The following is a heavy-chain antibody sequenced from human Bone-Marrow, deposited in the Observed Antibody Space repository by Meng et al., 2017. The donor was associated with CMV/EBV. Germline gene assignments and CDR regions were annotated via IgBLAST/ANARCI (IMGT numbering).Heavy chain of an antibody. D-gene: IGHD3-16*01. CDR1: GFTFDDYG. CDR3: AVRGAYYYYGMDV. J-gene: IGHJ6*02. Sequence: GESLKISCAASGFTFDDYGMSWVRQAPGKGLEWVSGINWNGGSTGYADSVKGRFTISRDNAKNTLYLQMNGLRAEDTAVYYCAVRGAYYYYGMDVWGQGTTVTVSS. V-gene: IGHV3-20*04. CDR2: INWNGGST.